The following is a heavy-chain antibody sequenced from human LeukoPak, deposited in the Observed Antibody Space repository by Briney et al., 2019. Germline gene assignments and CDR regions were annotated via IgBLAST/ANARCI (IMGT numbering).Heavy chain of an antibody. CDR2: ISAYDGNT. J-gene: IGHJ4*02. CDR3: ARELSRFLELDY. V-gene: IGHV1-18*01. CDR1: GDTFSSYG. Sequence: GSVRVSCKPSGDTFSSYGISGGRHAPGQGVEWMGWISAYDGNTNYAQTLQGRVTMTTDTSTSTAYMELRSLRSDDTAVYYCARELSRFLELDYWGQGTLVTVSS. D-gene: IGHD3-3*01.